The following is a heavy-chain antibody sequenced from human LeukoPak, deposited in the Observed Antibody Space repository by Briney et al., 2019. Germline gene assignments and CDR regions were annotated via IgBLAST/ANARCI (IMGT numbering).Heavy chain of an antibody. J-gene: IGHJ4*02. V-gene: IGHV1-3*01. CDR1: GYTFTSYA. Sequence: GASVKVSCKASGYTFTSYAMHWVRQAPGQRLEWMGWINAGNGNTEYSQKFQGRVTITRDTSASTAYMELSSLRSEDTAVYYCAREFRWGIWGQGTLVTVSS. D-gene: IGHD3-16*01. CDR2: INAGNGNT. CDR3: AREFRWGI.